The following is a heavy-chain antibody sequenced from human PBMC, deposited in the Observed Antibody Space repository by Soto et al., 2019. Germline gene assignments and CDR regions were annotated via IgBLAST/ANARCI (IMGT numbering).Heavy chain of an antibody. J-gene: IGHJ4*02. CDR1: XFVXGXFA. Sequence: QVRLVXXGGXXVXXXXXLRXXCAAXXFVXGXFAMHWVXQAPGXXXXWGTVIGHDGVNKYYADSVRGRFTVSRDDSKNTXYXEXXSLRVEDSAVYYCARDPVPGIPDYFDRWGQGTLVTVXS. V-gene: IGHV3-30*01. CDR3: ARDPVPGIPDYFDR. CDR2: IGHDGVNK. D-gene: IGHD1-20*01.